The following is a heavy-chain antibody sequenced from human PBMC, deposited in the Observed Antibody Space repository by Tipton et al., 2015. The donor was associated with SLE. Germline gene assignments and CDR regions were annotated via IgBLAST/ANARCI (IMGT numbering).Heavy chain of an antibody. CDR1: GVSFSAYN. Sequence: TLSLTCVVNGVSFSAYNWTWVRQTPDKGLTWIAEINDRGISNFNPSLKSRVTVTIDTSKKQFSLNLASVTAADTAVYYCAGKWDVWGQGTRVTVSS. V-gene: IGHV4-34*01. D-gene: IGHD2-8*01. CDR3: AGKWDV. J-gene: IGHJ3*01. CDR2: INDRGIS.